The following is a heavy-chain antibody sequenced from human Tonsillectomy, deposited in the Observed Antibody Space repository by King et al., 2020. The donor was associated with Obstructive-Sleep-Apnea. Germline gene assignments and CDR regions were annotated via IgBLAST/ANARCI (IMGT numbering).Heavy chain of an antibody. CDR1: GFTFSSYS. Sequence: VQLVESGGGLVKPGGSLRLSCAVSGFTFSSYSMNWVRQAPGKGLEWVLSISDTSSYIYYADLVKGRFTISRDNAKNSLYLQMNSLRAEDTGVYYCARGMSVSAYYYGMDVWGQGTTVTVSS. J-gene: IGHJ6*02. D-gene: IGHD2/OR15-2a*01. V-gene: IGHV3-21*01. CDR2: ISDTSSYI. CDR3: ARGMSVSAYYYGMDV.